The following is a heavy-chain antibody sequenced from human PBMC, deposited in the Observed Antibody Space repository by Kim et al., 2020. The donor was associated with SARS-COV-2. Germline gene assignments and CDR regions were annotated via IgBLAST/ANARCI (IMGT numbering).Heavy chain of an antibody. D-gene: IGHD6-13*01. CDR3: ARGPIRWTGYSSSWYDY. J-gene: IGHJ4*02. CDR2: INHSGST. V-gene: IGHV4-34*01. Sequence: SETLSLTCAVYGGSFSGYYWSWIRQPPGKGLEWIGEINHSGSTNYNPSLKSRVTISVDTSKNQFSLKLSSVTAADTAVYYCARGPIRWTGYSSSWYDYWGQGTLVTVSS. CDR1: GGSFSGYY.